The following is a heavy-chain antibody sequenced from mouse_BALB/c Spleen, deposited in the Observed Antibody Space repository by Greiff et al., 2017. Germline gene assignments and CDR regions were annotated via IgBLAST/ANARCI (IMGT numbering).Heavy chain of an antibody. D-gene: IGHD4-1*01. V-gene: IGHV3-6*02. CDR1: GYSITSGYY. J-gene: IGHJ4*01. CDR3: ASDWDDYAMDY. Sequence: ESGPGLVKPSQSLSLTCSVTGYSITSGYYWNWIRQFPGNKLEWMGYISYDGSNNYNPSLKNRISITRDTSKNQFFLKLNSVTTEDTATYYCASDWDDYAMDYWGQGTSVTVSS. CDR2: ISYDGSN.